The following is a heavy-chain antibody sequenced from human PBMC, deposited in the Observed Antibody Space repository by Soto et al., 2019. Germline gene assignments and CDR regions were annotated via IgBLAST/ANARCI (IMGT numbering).Heavy chain of an antibody. CDR1: GYTFTSYG. J-gene: IGHJ6*02. V-gene: IGHV1-18*01. CDR2: ISAYNGNT. CDR3: ARDQGYIVVVVAATLNTDGMDV. Sequence: GASVKVSCKASGYTFTSYGISWVRQAPGQGLERMGWISAYNGNTNYAQKLQGSVTMTTDTSTSTAYMELRSLRSDDTAVYYWARDQGYIVVVVAATLNTDGMDVWGQGTTVTVSS. D-gene: IGHD2-15*01.